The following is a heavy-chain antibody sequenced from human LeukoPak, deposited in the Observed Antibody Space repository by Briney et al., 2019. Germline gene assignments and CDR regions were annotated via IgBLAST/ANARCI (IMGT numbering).Heavy chain of an antibody. Sequence: GGSLRLSCAASKFTFSSYAMSWVRQAPGKGLEWVSGISSSGGSTYYADSVKGRFTISRDNSKSTLFLQMNSLRAEDTAVYYCAKNLNPFDSWGQGILVTVSS. CDR3: AKNLNPFDS. J-gene: IGHJ4*02. CDR1: KFTFSSYA. V-gene: IGHV3-23*01. CDR2: ISSSGGST.